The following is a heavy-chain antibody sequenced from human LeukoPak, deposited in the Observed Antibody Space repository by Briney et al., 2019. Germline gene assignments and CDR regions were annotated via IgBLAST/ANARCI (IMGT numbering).Heavy chain of an antibody. Sequence: PGGSLILSCSASGFTFSGYAMHWVRQAPGKGLEYVSAIISNGESTYYSDSVKDRFTISRDNSKNTLYLQMSSLRPEDTAVYYCVKSASTWYLFDYWGQGTLVTVSS. CDR3: VKSASTWYLFDY. J-gene: IGHJ4*02. D-gene: IGHD6-13*01. V-gene: IGHV3-64*03. CDR1: GFTFSGYA. CDR2: IISNGEST.